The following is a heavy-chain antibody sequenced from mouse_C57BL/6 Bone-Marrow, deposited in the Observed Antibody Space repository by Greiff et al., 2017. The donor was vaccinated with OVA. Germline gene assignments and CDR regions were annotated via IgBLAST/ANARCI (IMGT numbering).Heavy chain of an antibody. CDR2: IDPETGGT. CDR3: TRSFYDYDEEDYYAMDY. CDR1: GYTFTDYE. V-gene: IGHV1-15*01. D-gene: IGHD2-4*01. Sequence: VQLQQSGAELVRPGASVTLSCKASGYTFTDYEMHWVKQTPVHGLEWIGAIDPETGGTAYNQKFKGKAILTADKSSSTAYMELRSLTSEDSAVYYCTRSFYDYDEEDYYAMDYWGQGTSVTVSS. J-gene: IGHJ4*01.